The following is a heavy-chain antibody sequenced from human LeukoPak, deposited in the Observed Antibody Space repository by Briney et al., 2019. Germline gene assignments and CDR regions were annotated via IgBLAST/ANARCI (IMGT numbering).Heavy chain of an antibody. Sequence: SETLSLTCTVSGGSISSYYWSWIRQPPGKGLEGIGYIYTSGSTNYNPSLKSRVTISVDTSKNQFSLKLSSVTAADTAVYYCATHEKTLAYSSSTSCYTKYNWFDPWGQGTLVTVSS. CDR3: ATHEKTLAYSSSTSCYTKYNWFDP. D-gene: IGHD2-2*01. CDR1: GGSISSYY. J-gene: IGHJ5*02. CDR2: IYTSGST. V-gene: IGHV4-4*09.